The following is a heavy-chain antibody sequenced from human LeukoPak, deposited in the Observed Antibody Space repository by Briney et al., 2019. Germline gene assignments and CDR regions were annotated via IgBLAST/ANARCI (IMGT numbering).Heavy chain of an antibody. CDR1: GYSFTSYW. J-gene: IGHJ4*02. Sequence: GESLKISCKGSGYSFTSYWIGWVRQMPGKGLEWMGIIYPGDSDTRYSPSFQGQVTISAVKSISTAYLQWSSLKASDTAMYYCARQYNYYDSSGYEPFDYWGQGTLVTVSS. CDR3: ARQYNYYDSSGYEPFDY. CDR2: IYPGDSDT. D-gene: IGHD3-22*01. V-gene: IGHV5-51*01.